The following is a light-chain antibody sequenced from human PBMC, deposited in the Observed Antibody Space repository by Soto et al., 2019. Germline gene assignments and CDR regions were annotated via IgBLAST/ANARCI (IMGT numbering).Light chain of an antibody. Sequence: IVLTQSTGTLSLSPGERATLSCRASQTVSSNFLAWYQEKPGQAPGLLIYGASSRATGIPDRFSGSGSGTVFTLTISRLEPEDFAVYYCQQFETFGPGTKVDIK. CDR1: QTVSSNF. J-gene: IGKJ1*01. V-gene: IGKV3-20*01. CDR2: GAS. CDR3: QQFET.